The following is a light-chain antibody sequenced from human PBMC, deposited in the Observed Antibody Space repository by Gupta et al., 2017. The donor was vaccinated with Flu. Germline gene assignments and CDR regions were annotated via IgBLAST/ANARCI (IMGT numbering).Light chain of an antibody. CDR1: SDDVGAYNL. V-gene: IGLV2-11*01. Sequence: SALTQPRSVSGSPGQSVTISCTGTSDDVGAYNLVSWYQHHPGKAPKLMIYDVDKRPSGIPDRFSGSKSGNTASLTISGRQAEDETDYYCCSYAGSDTLVFGGGTKLTVL. CDR2: DVD. J-gene: IGLJ2*01. CDR3: CSYAGSDTLV.